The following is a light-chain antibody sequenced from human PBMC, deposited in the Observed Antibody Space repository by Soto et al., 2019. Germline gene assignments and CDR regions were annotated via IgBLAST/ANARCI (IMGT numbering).Light chain of an antibody. Sequence: QSALTQPASVSGSPGQSITISCTGTSSDVGGYNYVSWYQQHPGKAPKLMIYDVSNRPSGVSNRFSGSKFGNTASLTISGLQAEDEADYYCSSYKSSSTLEVFGTGTKVT. V-gene: IGLV2-14*01. J-gene: IGLJ1*01. CDR3: SSYKSSSTLEV. CDR1: SSDVGGYNY. CDR2: DVS.